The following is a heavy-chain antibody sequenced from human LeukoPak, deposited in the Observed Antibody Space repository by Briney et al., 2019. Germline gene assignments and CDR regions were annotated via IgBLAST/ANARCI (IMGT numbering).Heavy chain of an antibody. D-gene: IGHD2-15*01. CDR1: GFTFSNYA. CDR3: ARDHGRYCSGGSCYFGGFFEY. J-gene: IGHJ4*02. V-gene: IGHV3-7*03. Sequence: GGSLRLSCAASGFTFSNYAMSWVRQAPGKGLEWVANIKQDGSEKYYVDSVKGRFTISRDNAKNSLYLQMNSLRAEDTAVYYCARDHGRYCSGGSCYFGGFFEYWGQGTLGTVSS. CDR2: IKQDGSEK.